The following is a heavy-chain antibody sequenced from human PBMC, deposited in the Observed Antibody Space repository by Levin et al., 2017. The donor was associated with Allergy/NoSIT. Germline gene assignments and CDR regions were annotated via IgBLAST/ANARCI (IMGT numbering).Heavy chain of an antibody. D-gene: IGHD1-20*01. V-gene: IGHV1-46*01. J-gene: IGHJ4*02. Sequence: GESLKISCKASGYTFTSYYMHWVRQAPGQGLEWMGIINPSGGSTSYAQKFQGRVTMTRDTSTSTVYMELSSLRSEDTAVYYCAREQSQSITGTTSYFDYWGQGTLVTVSS. CDR3: AREQSQSITGTTSYFDY. CDR1: GYTFTSYY. CDR2: INPSGGST.